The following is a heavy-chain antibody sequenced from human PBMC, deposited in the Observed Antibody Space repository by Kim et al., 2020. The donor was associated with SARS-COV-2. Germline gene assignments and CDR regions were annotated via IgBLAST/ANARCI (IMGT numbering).Heavy chain of an antibody. CDR3: AKSVGTMVRDLKRPFDY. J-gene: IGHJ4*02. Sequence: GGSLRLSCAASGFTFSSYAMSWVRQAPGKGLEWVSAISGSGGSTYYADSVKGRFTISRDNSKNTLYLQMNSLRAEDTAVYYCAKSVGTMVRDLKRPFDYWGQGTLVTVSS. CDR1: GFTFSSYA. D-gene: IGHD3-10*01. V-gene: IGHV3-23*01. CDR2: ISGSGGST.